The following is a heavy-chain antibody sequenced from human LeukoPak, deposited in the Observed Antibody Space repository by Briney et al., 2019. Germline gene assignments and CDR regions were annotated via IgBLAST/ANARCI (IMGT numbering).Heavy chain of an antibody. CDR1: GFTFSSYW. J-gene: IGHJ4*02. V-gene: IGHV3-74*01. Sequence: GGSLRLSCAASGFTFSSYWMHWVRQAPGKGLVWVSRINTDGNSINYADSVKGRFTISRDNSKNTLYLQMNSLRAEDTAVYYCARVKTGYRYCSRTSCYDESFDYWGQGTLVTVSS. D-gene: IGHD2-2*01. CDR3: ARVKTGYRYCSRTSCYDESFDY. CDR2: INTDGNSI.